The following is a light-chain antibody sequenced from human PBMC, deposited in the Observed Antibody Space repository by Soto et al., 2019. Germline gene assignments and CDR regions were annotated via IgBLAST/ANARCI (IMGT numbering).Light chain of an antibody. CDR1: QRVGSF. CDR3: QQRSSWPPIT. V-gene: IGKV3-11*01. J-gene: IGKJ5*01. CDR2: NAS. Sequence: EVVLTQSPATLSLSPGERATLSCRASQRVGSFLAWYQQKPGQAPRLLIYNASNRSTGIPARFSGSGSGTDFTLTISSLEPEDFALYYCQQRSSWPPITFGQGTRLEIK.